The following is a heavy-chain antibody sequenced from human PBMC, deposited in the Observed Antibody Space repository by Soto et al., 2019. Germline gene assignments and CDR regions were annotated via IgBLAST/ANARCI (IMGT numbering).Heavy chain of an antibody. V-gene: IGHV4-31*03. J-gene: IGHJ4*02. CDR3: ARVGEIIGDY. CDR2: IYYSGST. Sequence: PSETLSLTCTVSVGSISTRGYYWSWIRQHPGKGLEWIGYIYYSGSTYYNPSLKSRVTLSVDTSKNQFSLKLISVTAADTAVYYCARVGEIIGDYWGQGTLVTVSS. CDR1: VGSISTRGYY. D-gene: IGHD3-10*01.